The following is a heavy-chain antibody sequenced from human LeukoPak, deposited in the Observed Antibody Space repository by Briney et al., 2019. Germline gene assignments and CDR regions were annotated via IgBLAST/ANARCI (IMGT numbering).Heavy chain of an antibody. CDR1: GGSVSSGSYY. CDR3: ASVLARSSYWYFDL. CDR2: IYPSGST. Sequence: SETLSLTRTVSGGSVSSGSYYWSWIRQPAGKGLEWIGRIYPSGSTSYNPSLKSRVTISVDTSKNQFSLKLSSVTAADTAVYYCASVLARSSYWYFDLWGRGTLVTVSS. V-gene: IGHV4-61*02. J-gene: IGHJ2*01.